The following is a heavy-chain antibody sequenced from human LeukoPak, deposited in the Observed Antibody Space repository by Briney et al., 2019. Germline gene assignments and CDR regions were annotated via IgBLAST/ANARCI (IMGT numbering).Heavy chain of an antibody. D-gene: IGHD6-19*01. J-gene: IGHJ4*02. CDR2: IYGGGST. V-gene: IGHV3-53*01. Sequence: PGGSLRLSCAASGFTVSTNYVSWVRQAPGKGLEWVSVIYGGGSTYYADSVKGRFTISRDNSKNTLYLQMNSLRAEDTAVYYCALNRGSGWYFHYWGQGTLVTVSS. CDR3: ALNRGSGWYFHY. CDR1: GFTVSTNY.